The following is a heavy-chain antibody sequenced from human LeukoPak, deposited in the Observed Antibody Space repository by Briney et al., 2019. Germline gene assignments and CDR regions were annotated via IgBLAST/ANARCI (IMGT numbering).Heavy chain of an antibody. CDR3: ARGGFYSHYDGYFDY. J-gene: IGHJ4*02. CDR1: GFTFSSYA. CDR2: ISYDGSNK. V-gene: IGHV3-30*04. D-gene: IGHD4-11*01. Sequence: PGGSLRLSCAASGFTFSSYAMHWVRQAPGKGLEWVAVISYDGSNKYYADSVKGRFTISRDNSKNTLYLQMNSLRAEDTAVYYCARGGFYSHYDGYFDYWGQGTLVTVSS.